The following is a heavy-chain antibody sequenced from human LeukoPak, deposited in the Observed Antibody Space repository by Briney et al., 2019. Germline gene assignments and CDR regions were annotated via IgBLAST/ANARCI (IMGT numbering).Heavy chain of an antibody. V-gene: IGHV4-59*01. CDR2: IYYSGST. J-gene: IGHJ4*02. D-gene: IGHD6-25*01. CDR3: ARGISSGPLPGDY. Sequence: SETLSLTCTVSGGSISSYYWSWIRQPPGKGLEWIGYIYYSGSTNCNPSLKSRVTISVDTSKNQFSLKLSSVTAADTAVYYCARGISSGPLPGDYWGQGTLVTVSS. CDR1: GGSISSYY.